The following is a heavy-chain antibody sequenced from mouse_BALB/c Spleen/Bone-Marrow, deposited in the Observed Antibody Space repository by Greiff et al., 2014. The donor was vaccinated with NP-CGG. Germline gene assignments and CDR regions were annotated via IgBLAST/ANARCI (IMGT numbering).Heavy chain of an antibody. CDR1: EYEFPSHD. CDR2: INSDGGST. J-gene: IGHJ3*01. V-gene: IGHV5-2*01. D-gene: IGHD1-1*01. Sequence: EVQLQQSGGGLVQPGESLKLSCESNEYEFPSHDMSWVRKTPEKRLELVAAINSDGGSTFYPDTMERRFIISRDNTKKTLYLQMSSLRSEDTALCYCARQGDYGSSWFAYWGQGTLVTVFA. CDR3: ARQGDYGSSWFAY.